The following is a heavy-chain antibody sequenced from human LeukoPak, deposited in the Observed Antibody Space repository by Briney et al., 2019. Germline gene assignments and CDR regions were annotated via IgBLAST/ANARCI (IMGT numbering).Heavy chain of an antibody. Sequence: ASVKVSCKASGYTFTTYGISWVRQAPGQGLEWMGWISAHNGNTNYAQKLQGRVTMTTDTSTSTAYMELRSLRSDDTAVYYCARSQAYYYDSSGYGGLDYWGQGTLVTVSS. CDR1: GYTFTTYG. V-gene: IGHV1-18*01. D-gene: IGHD3-22*01. CDR2: ISAHNGNT. CDR3: ARSQAYYYDSSGYGGLDY. J-gene: IGHJ4*02.